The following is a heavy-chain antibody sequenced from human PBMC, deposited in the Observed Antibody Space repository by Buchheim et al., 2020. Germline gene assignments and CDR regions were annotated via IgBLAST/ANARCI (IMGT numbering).Heavy chain of an antibody. CDR1: GFTFSSYS. Sequence: EVQLVESGGGLVQPGGSLRLSCAASGFTFSSYSMNWVRQAPGKGLEWVSYISSSSSTIYYADSVKGRFTISRDNAKNSLYLQMNSLRAEDTAVHYCARDFGGLRFGDYYGMDVWGQGTT. D-gene: IGHD3-10*01. J-gene: IGHJ6*02. V-gene: IGHV3-48*01. CDR2: ISSSSSTI. CDR3: ARDFGGLRFGDYYGMDV.